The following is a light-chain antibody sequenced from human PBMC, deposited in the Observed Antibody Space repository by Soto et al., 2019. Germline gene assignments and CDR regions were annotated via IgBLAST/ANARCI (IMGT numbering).Light chain of an antibody. V-gene: IGKV3-15*01. CDR3: QHYNNGLLT. CDR2: GPA. CDR1: QSVSSK. Sequence: EIVMTKSPATLSVSPGERATLSCRASQSVSSKLAWYQQKPGQGLRLLVYGPATRATGIPARFSGSGSGTEFTLTISSLQSEDFAVYYCQHYNNGLLTFGQGTKVEIQ. J-gene: IGKJ1*01.